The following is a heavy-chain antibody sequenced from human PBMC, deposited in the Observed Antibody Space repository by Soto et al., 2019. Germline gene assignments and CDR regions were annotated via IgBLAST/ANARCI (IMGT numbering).Heavy chain of an antibody. CDR3: ASDGAGCAGMGV. CDR2: ISSGGEYL. D-gene: IGHD1-26*01. CDR1: GLTFSAFG. V-gene: IGHV3-21*01. J-gene: IGHJ6*02. Sequence: EVQFVESGGGLVKPGGSLRLSCAASGLTFSAFGMNWVRQAPGRGLEWVSSISSGGEYLDYADSVKGRLTISRDNAMNSHFLTLASLGVEDSAGYSCASDGAGCAGMGVWGQGTPVTVSS.